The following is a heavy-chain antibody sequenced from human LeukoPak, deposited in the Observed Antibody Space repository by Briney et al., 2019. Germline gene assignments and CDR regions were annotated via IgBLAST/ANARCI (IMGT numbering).Heavy chain of an antibody. CDR2: ISGSGGST. D-gene: IGHD5-18*01. CDR3: AKDRDTYGYVTSFDY. Sequence: GGSLRLSCAASGFTFSNYAMSWVRQAPGKGLEWVSAISGSGGSTYYADSVKGRFTISRDNSKNTLYLQMNSLRAEDTAVYYCAKDRDTYGYVTSFDYWGQGTLVTVSS. V-gene: IGHV3-23*01. CDR1: GFTFSNYA. J-gene: IGHJ4*02.